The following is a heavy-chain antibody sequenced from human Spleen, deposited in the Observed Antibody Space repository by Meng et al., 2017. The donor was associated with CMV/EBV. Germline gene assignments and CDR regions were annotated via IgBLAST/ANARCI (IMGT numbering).Heavy chain of an antibody. CDR1: GFTFSGYW. CDR2: IKQDGSEH. Sequence: GESLKISCVASGFTFSGYWMSWVRQAPGKGLEWVANIKQDGSEHYYVDSVRGRFTISRDNAKNSLYLQLNSLRAEDTAVYYCARKYDFWSGWYFDYWGQGTPVTVSS. V-gene: IGHV3-7*01. CDR3: ARKYDFWSGWYFDY. J-gene: IGHJ4*02. D-gene: IGHD3-3*01.